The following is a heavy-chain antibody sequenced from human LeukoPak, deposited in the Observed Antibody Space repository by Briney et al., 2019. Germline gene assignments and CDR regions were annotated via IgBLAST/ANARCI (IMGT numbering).Heavy chain of an antibody. D-gene: IGHD3-9*01. V-gene: IGHV1-46*01. CDR1: GGTFSSYA. CDR3: ANPHPILRYFDWFVSDYFDY. J-gene: IGHJ4*02. Sequence: ASVKVSCKASGGTFSSYAISWVRQAPGQGLEWMGIINPSGGSTSYAQKFQGRVTMTRDTSTSTVYMELSSLRAEDTAVYYCANPHPILRYFDWFVSDYFDYWGQGTLVTVSS. CDR2: INPSGGST.